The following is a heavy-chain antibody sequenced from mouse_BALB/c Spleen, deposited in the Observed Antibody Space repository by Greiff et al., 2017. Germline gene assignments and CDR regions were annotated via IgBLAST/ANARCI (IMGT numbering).Heavy chain of an antibody. Sequence: VQLKQSGPGLVAPSQSLSITCTVSGFSLTSYGVHWVRQPPGKGLEWLGVIWAGGSTNYNSALMSRLSISKDNSKSQVFLKMNSLQTDDTAMYYGAGFNWKAMDYWGQGTSVTVSS. CDR2: IWAGGST. CDR3: AGFNWKAMDY. V-gene: IGHV2-9*02. CDR1: GFSLTSYG. J-gene: IGHJ4*01. D-gene: IGHD4-1*01.